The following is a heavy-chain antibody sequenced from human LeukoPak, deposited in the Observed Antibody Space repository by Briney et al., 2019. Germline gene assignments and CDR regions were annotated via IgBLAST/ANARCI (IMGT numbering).Heavy chain of an antibody. CDR3: ARGNFDWSTYYFDY. CDR2: ISTAGDT. J-gene: IGHJ4*02. D-gene: IGHD3-9*01. Sequence: PGGSLRLSCAASGFTFSSYDMHWVRQATGKGLEWVSAISTAGDTYYPGSVKGRFTISRENAKNSLYLQMNSLRAGDTAVYYCARGNFDWSTYYFDYWGQGTLVTVSS. CDR1: GFTFSSYD. V-gene: IGHV3-13*01.